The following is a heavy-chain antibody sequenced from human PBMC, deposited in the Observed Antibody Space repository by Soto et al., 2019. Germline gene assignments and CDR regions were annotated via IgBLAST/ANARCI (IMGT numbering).Heavy chain of an antibody. J-gene: IGHJ3*02. CDR1: GFTFSSYA. CDR2: ISYDGSNK. CDR3: ARDWMYYYEVGAFDI. Sequence: QVQLVESGGGVVQPGRSLRLSCAASGFTFSSYAMHWVRQAPGKGLEWVAVISYDGSNKYYADSVKGRFTISRDNSKNTLYLQMNSLRAEDTAVYYCARDWMYYYEVGAFDIWGQGTMVTASS. V-gene: IGHV3-30-3*01. D-gene: IGHD3-22*01.